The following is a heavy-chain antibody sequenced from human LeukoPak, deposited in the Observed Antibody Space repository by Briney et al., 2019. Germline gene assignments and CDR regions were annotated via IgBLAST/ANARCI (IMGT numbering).Heavy chain of an antibody. CDR1: GGTFSSYT. J-gene: IGHJ4*02. CDR2: FDPEDGET. V-gene: IGHV1-24*01. CDR3: ATGFGYSGSYYFDY. D-gene: IGHD1-26*01. Sequence: ASVKVSCKASGGTFSSYTISWVRQAPGKGLEWMGGFDPEDGETIYAQKFQGRVTMTEDTSTDTAYMELSSLRSEDTAVYYCATGFGYSGSYYFDYWGQGTLVTVSS.